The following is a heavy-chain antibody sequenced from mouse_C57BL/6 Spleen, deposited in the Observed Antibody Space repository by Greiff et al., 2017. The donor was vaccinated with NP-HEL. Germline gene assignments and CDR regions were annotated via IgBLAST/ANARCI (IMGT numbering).Heavy chain of an antibody. CDR2: IYPGSGST. J-gene: IGHJ4*01. D-gene: IGHD2-3*01. Sequence: QVQLKQPGAELVKPGASVKMSCKASGYTFTSYWITWVKQRPGQGLEWIGDIYPGSGSTNYNEKFKSKATLTVDTSSSTAYMQLSSLTSEDSAVYYCARRGLLTHYAMDYWGQGTSVTVSS. CDR1: GYTFTSYW. V-gene: IGHV1-55*01. CDR3: ARRGLLTHYAMDY.